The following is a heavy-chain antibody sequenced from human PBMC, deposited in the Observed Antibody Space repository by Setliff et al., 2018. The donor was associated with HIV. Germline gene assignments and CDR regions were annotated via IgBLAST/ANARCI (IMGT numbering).Heavy chain of an antibody. D-gene: IGHD3-22*01. CDR3: ARGPYYYDSSGGDYFDY. CDR2: IIPNSGNT. J-gene: IGHJ4*02. CDR1: GGTFSSYA. Sequence: ASVKVSCKASGGTFSSYAISWVRQAPGQGLEWMGGIIPNSGNTGYAQKFQGRVTMTRNTSISTAYMELSSLRSEDTAVYYCARGPYYYDSSGGDYFDYWGQGTLVTVSS. V-gene: IGHV1-8*02.